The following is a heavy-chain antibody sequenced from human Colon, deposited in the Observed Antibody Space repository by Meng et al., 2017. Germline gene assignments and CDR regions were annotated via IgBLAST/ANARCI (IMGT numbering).Heavy chain of an antibody. D-gene: IGHD3-10*01. CDR2: ISGSGGGT. CDR3: ARDSGVSFDY. J-gene: IGHJ4*02. V-gene: IGHV3-23*04. CDR1: GFTFGNYA. Sequence: EVQVADSGGDLVQPGGSLKLSCAASGFTFGNYAMNWVRQAPGKGLEWVSTISGSGGGTYYADSVKGRFTISRDNSKNTLYLQMNSLRAEDTAVYYCARDSGVSFDYWGQGTLVTVSS.